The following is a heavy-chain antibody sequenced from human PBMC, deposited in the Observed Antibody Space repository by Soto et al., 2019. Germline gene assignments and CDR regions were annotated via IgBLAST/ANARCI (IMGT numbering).Heavy chain of an antibody. CDR3: TKEKNYFGSGSYSGWFDP. CDR2: ISGSGDSA. J-gene: IGHJ5*02. Sequence: EVQLLESGGGLVQPGGSLRLSCAASGFTFSSYAMTWVRQAPGKGLEWVSSISGSGDSAHSPESVKGRFTISRDNSKNTLYLQMISLRAEDTAVYYCTKEKNYFGSGSYSGWFDPWGQGTLVTVSS. D-gene: IGHD3-10*01. CDR1: GFTFSSYA. V-gene: IGHV3-23*01.